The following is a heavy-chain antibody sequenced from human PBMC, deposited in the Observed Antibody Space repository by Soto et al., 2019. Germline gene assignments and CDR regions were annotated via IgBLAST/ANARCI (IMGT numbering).Heavy chain of an antibody. CDR2: ISPYSGNT. Sequence: ASVKVSFKTSGYTFTIFFITGRLQSPGQGLEWMGCISPYSGNTKYSRRFQGRVTITSDKSTSTVYMDLSGLRSDDTAKYYCAKKKQRHSGRFAHWGQGTLVTVSS. V-gene: IGHV1-18*04. CDR3: AKKKQRHSGRFAH. CDR1: GYTFTIFF. J-gene: IGHJ5*02.